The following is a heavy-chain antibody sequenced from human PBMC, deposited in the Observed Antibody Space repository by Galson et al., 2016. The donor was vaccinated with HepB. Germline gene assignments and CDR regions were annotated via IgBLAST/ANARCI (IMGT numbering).Heavy chain of an antibody. D-gene: IGHD6-19*01. Sequence: SLRLSCAASGFTFRDYYMAWIRLAPGKGLEWVSLIRYSGDPMSYADSVMGRFTISRDNDENSLFLQMDRLRAEDTAVFYCARDARHRSGWATGYYGMDVWGQGTTVSVSS. J-gene: IGHJ6*02. V-gene: IGHV3-11*04. CDR1: GFTFRDYY. CDR2: IRYSGDPM. CDR3: ARDARHRSGWATGYYGMDV.